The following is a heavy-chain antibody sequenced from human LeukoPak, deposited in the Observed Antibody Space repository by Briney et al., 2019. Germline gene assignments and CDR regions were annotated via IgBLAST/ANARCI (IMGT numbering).Heavy chain of an antibody. CDR2: ILYDGSDS. J-gene: IGHJ4*02. D-gene: IGHD6-6*01. Sequence: GGSRRLSCAASGFTFRSHGMHWVRQAPGKGLEWVGVILYDGSDSYYTDSVKGRFTLSRDNSKNTLYLQMNSLRAEDTAVYFCARDRDSSSHYFDYWGQGALVTVSS. CDR3: ARDRDSSSHYFDY. V-gene: IGHV3-33*05. CDR1: GFTFRSHG.